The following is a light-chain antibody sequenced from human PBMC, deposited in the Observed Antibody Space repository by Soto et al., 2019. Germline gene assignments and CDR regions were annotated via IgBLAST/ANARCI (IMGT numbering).Light chain of an antibody. CDR3: QQYYSSPLT. CDR2: DAS. J-gene: IGKJ4*01. CDR1: QTIDNT. Sequence: EIVMTQSPATLSLSPGERATLSCRASQTIDNTLAWYQRKPGQAPRLLIYDASTRATGVPARFSGSGSGTDFTLTISSLQAEDVAAYYCQQYYSSPLTFGGGTKVDIK. V-gene: IGKV3-15*01.